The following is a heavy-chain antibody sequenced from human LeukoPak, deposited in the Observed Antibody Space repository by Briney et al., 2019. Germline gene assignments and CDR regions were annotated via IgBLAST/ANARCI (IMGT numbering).Heavy chain of an antibody. CDR3: ARAAGKAY. V-gene: IGHV4-4*07. CDR2: IHSSGNT. CDR1: GFSISTYY. J-gene: IGHJ4*02. D-gene: IGHD4-23*01. Sequence: SETLSLTCTVSGFSISTYYWSWFRQPAGKGLEWIGRIHSSGNTNYNPSLQSRVSLSIDTSQNQFSLRLTSLTAADTAVYFCARAAGKAYGGQGPLAT.